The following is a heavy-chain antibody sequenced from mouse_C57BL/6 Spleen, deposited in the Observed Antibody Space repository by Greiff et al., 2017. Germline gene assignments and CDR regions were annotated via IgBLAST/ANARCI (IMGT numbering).Heavy chain of an antibody. Sequence: QVQLQQSGPELVKPGASVKLSCKASGYAFSSSWMNWVKQRPGKGLEWIGRIYPGDGDTNYNGKFKSKATLTADKSSSTAYMQLSSLTSEDSAVYFCAKGGNYSYFGYWGQGTTLTVSS. J-gene: IGHJ2*01. CDR3: AKGGNYSYFGY. CDR1: GYAFSSSW. CDR2: IYPGDGDT. V-gene: IGHV1-82*01. D-gene: IGHD2-1*01.